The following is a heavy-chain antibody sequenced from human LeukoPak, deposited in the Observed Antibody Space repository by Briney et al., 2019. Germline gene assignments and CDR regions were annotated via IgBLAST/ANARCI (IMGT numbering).Heavy chain of an antibody. CDR2: VSSSGTT. CDR3: TREMVRDAFDI. Sequence: SETLSLTCTVSSGSISRDGHYWSWIRQYPGKGLEPIGSVSSSGTTTYNPSLKSRVTISLDTSQNQFSLNLRSLTAADTAVYYCTREMVRDAFDIWGQGTMVTVSS. CDR1: SGSISRDGHY. D-gene: IGHD2-8*01. J-gene: IGHJ3*02. V-gene: IGHV4-31*03.